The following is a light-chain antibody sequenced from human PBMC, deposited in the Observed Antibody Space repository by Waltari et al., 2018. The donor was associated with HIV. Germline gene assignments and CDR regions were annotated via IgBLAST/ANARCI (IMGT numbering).Light chain of an antibody. Sequence: FMLTQPHSVSASPGKTITIYCTRSSGSIVSNPVQWYQQRPGGSPTTVIFDDNQRPSVVSVPFPGSIDTPSNSASLTIVGLRTEDEADYYCQSFDSDSQVVGGGTRLTVL. J-gene: IGLJ2*01. CDR1: SGSIVSNP. CDR3: QSFDSDSQV. CDR2: DDN. V-gene: IGLV6-57*01.